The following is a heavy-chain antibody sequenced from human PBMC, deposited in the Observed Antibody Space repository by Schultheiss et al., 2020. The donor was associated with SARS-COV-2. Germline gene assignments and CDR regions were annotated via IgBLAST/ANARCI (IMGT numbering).Heavy chain of an antibody. J-gene: IGHJ4*02. CDR2: IHESDGNT. Sequence: GGSLRLSCAASGFTFSSYGMHWVRQAPGKGLEWVSAIHESDGNTYYANSVKGRFTVSRDNSKNTLYLQMNSLRAEDTAVYYCAKDWPYSGSYWNWGQGTLVTVSS. CDR3: AKDWPYSGSYWN. V-gene: IGHV3-23*01. D-gene: IGHD1-26*01. CDR1: GFTFSSYG.